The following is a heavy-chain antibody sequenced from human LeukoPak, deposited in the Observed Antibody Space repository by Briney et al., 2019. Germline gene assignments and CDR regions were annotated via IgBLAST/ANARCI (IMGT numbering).Heavy chain of an antibody. Sequence: PSETLSLTCTVSGGSISSSSYYWGWIRQPPGKGLEWIGSIYYSGSTYYNPSLKSRVTISVDTSKNQFSLKLSSVTAADTAVYYCARRDNYYDSSGYFDYWGQGTLVTVSS. CDR1: GGSISSSSYY. J-gene: IGHJ4*02. D-gene: IGHD3-22*01. CDR2: IYYSGST. V-gene: IGHV4-39*01. CDR3: ARRDNYYDSSGYFDY.